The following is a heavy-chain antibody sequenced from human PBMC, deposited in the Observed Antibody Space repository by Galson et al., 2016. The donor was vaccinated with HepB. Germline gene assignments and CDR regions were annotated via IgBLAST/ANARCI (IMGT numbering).Heavy chain of an antibody. V-gene: IGHV7-4-1*02. CDR2: INTNTGNP. J-gene: IGHJ6*02. D-gene: IGHD2/OR15-2a*01. CDR1: XXXFTSYX. CDR3: ARDNRQDXXTPTYFXXLMDV. Sequence: KVSCKASXXXFTSYXXXWVXXAPGQGLEXXXWINTNTGNPTLARGFTGRFVFSLDTSINTAYLQISSLKXEDTAVYYFARDNRQDXXTPTYFXXLMDVXXQGTXVT.